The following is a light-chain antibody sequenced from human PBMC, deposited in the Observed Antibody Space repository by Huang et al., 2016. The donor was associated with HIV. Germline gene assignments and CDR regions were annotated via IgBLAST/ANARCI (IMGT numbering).Light chain of an antibody. V-gene: IGKV3-15*01. CDR3: QQYNNRPLT. CDR2: GAS. J-gene: IGKJ4*01. CDR1: QSVNRD. Sequence: EIVMTQSPATLSVSPGEGAILSCRASQSVNRDLAWYQQKPGQAPRLLIYGASARAYGLPARFSGSGSGTEFTLTISSLQSEDFAVYFCQQYNNRPLTFGGGTKVEIK.